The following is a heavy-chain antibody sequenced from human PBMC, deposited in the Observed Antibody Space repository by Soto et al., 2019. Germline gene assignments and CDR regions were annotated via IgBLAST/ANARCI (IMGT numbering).Heavy chain of an antibody. CDR1: GFTFSSYS. CDR3: ARDRYGDYIIDY. J-gene: IGHJ4*02. D-gene: IGHD4-17*01. Sequence: GGSLRLSCAASGFTFSSYSMNWVRQAPGKGLEWVSYISSTSRTMYYADSAKGRFTISRDNAKNSLYLQMNSLRAEDTAVYYCARDRYGDYIIDYWGQGTLVTVSS. V-gene: IGHV3-48*01. CDR2: ISSTSRTM.